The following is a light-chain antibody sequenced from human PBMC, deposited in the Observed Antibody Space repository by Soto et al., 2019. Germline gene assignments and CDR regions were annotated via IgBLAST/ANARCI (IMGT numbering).Light chain of an antibody. Sequence: QSALTQPASVSGSPGQSITSSCTGASSDVGGYNYVSWYQQHPGKAPKLMIYDVSNRPSGVSNRFSGSKSGNTASLTISGLQAEDEADYYCSSYTSSSKVFGTGTKDTVL. CDR1: SSDVGGYNY. CDR2: DVS. V-gene: IGLV2-14*01. CDR3: SSYTSSSKV. J-gene: IGLJ1*01.